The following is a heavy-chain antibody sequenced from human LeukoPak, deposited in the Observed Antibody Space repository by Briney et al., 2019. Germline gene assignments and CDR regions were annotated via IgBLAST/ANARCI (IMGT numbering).Heavy chain of an antibody. D-gene: IGHD5-12*01. CDR1: GFTFSSYW. CDR3: ARAGGYASSWAY. J-gene: IGHJ4*02. V-gene: IGHV3-7*01. Sequence: GGALRLSCAASGFTFSSYWMSWVRQAPGKGLEWVANIKQDGCEKNYVDSVKGRFTISRDNAKNSLDLQMNSLRAEDTAVYYCARAGGYASSWAYWGQGTLVTVSS. CDR2: IKQDGCEK.